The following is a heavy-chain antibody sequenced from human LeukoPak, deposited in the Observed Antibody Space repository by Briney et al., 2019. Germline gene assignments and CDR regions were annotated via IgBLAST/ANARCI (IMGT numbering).Heavy chain of an antibody. CDR1: GFTFSSNA. CDR2: LSGGGDST. Sequence: GGSLRLSCEASGFTFSSNAMSWVRQAPGKGLEWVSTLSGGGDSTYYADSVKGRFTISRDNSKNSLYLQMNSLRAEDTAVYYCARDRDTWELLRLKAFDIWGQGTMVTVSS. V-gene: IGHV3-23*01. D-gene: IGHD1-26*01. J-gene: IGHJ3*02. CDR3: ARDRDTWELLRLKAFDI.